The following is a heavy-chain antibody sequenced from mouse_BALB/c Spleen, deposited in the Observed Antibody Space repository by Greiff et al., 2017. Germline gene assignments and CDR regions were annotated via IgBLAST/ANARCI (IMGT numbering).Heavy chain of an antibody. J-gene: IGHJ1*01. Sequence: EVKLMESGGGLVKPGGSLKLSCAASGFTFSDYYKYWVRQTPEKRLEWVATISDGGSYTYYPDSVKGRFTISRDNAKNNLYLQMSSLKSEDTAMYYCARDSFITTVVATGYFDVWGAGTTVTVSS. CDR1: GFTFSDYY. CDR3: ARDSFITTVVATGYFDV. V-gene: IGHV5-4*02. D-gene: IGHD1-1*01. CDR2: ISDGGSYT.